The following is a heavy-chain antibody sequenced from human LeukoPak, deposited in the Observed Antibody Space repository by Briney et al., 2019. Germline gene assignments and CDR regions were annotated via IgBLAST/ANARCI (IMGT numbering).Heavy chain of an antibody. V-gene: IGHV3-21*01. Sequence: GGSLRLSCAASGFTFSSYSMNWVRQAPGKGLEWVSSISSSSSYIYYADSVKGRFTISRDNAKNSLYLQMNSLRAEDTAVYYCGGGPRYYGSGSYYNRYYYGMDVWGQGTTVTVSS. CDR2: ISSSSSYI. CDR1: GFTFSSYS. J-gene: IGHJ6*02. D-gene: IGHD3-10*01. CDR3: GGGPRYYGSGSYYNRYYYGMDV.